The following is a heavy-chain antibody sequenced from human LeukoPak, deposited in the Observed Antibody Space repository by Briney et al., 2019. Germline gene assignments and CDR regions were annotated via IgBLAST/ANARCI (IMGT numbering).Heavy chain of an antibody. V-gene: IGHV4-31*03. CDR2: IFYSGST. D-gene: IGHD3-9*01. CDR1: GGSISSGGYY. J-gene: IGHJ4*02. CDR3: ASFYYDILTGYYPMPLDY. Sequence: TLSLTCTVSGGSISSGGYYWSWIRQHPGKGLEWIGYIFYSGSTYYNPSLKSRVTISVDRSKNQFSLKLSSVTAADTAVYYCASFYYDILTGYYPMPLDYWGQGTLVTVSS.